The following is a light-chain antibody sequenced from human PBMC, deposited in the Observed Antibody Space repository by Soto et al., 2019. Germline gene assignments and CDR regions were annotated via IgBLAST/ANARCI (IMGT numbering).Light chain of an antibody. Sequence: QSALTQAASVSGSPGQSITISCTGTSSDVGSYNYVSWYQQNPGKTPKLIIYEVSKRPSRVSNRFSGSKSGNTASLTNSGLQAEDEADHYCCSLTTTNTLALFGGGSKLPVL. V-gene: IGLV2-23*02. CDR3: CSLTTTNTLAL. CDR2: EVS. CDR1: SSDVGSYNY. J-gene: IGLJ3*02.